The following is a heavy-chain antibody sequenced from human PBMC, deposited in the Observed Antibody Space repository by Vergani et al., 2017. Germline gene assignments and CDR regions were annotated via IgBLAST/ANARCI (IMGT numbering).Heavy chain of an antibody. D-gene: IGHD7-27*01. Sequence: VQLVESGGGLVQPGGSLRLSCAASGFTVSSNYMSWVRQAPGKGLEWVAVISYDGSNKYYADSVKGRFTISRDNSKNTLYLQMNSLRAEDTAVYYCARDLGSWGQGTLVTVSS. J-gene: IGHJ4*02. V-gene: IGHV3-30*01. CDR1: GFTVSSNY. CDR3: ARDLGS. CDR2: ISYDGSNK.